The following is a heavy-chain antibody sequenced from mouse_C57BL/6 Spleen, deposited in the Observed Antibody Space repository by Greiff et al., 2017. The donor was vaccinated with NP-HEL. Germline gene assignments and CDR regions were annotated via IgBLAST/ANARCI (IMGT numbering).Heavy chain of an antibody. CDR2: ISSGSSTI. V-gene: IGHV5-17*01. J-gene: IGHJ4*01. Sequence: VQLQQSGGGLVKPGGSLKLSCAASGFTFSDYGMHWVRQAPEKGLEWVAYISSGSSTIYYADTVKGRFTISRDNAKNTLFLQMTSLRSEDTAMYYCAKRGLLRPHYYAMDYWGQGTSVTVSS. CDR3: AKRGLLRPHYYAMDY. D-gene: IGHD1-2*01. CDR1: GFTFSDYG.